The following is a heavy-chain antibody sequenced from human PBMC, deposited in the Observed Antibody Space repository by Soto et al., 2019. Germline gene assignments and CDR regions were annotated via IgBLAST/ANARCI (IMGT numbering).Heavy chain of an antibody. CDR2: TYYRSKWYY. J-gene: IGHJ4*01. D-gene: IGHD1-26*01. Sequence: QTRSVTCAITGDSVSSNSAGWSWVRQSPSRGLEWLGRTYYRSKWYYEYAVSVRGRITINPDTSKNQYSLQLNSVTPEDTAVYFCARGEQYSGRIFDYWGQGTLVTVSS. CDR3: ARGEQYSGRIFDY. CDR1: GDSVSSNSAG. V-gene: IGHV6-1*01.